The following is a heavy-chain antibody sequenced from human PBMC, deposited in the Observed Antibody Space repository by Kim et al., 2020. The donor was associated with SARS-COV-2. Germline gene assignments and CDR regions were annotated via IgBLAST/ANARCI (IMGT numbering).Heavy chain of an antibody. J-gene: IGHJ5*02. Sequence: SETLSLTCTVSGGSVSSGSYYWSWIRQPPGKGLEWIGYIYYSGSTKYKPSLKSRVTISVDTSKNQFSLKLSSVTAADTAVYYCARDLRDHNWFDPWGQGTLVTVSS. CDR1: GGSVSSGSYY. CDR2: IYYSGST. CDR3: ARDLRDHNWFDP. V-gene: IGHV4-61*01.